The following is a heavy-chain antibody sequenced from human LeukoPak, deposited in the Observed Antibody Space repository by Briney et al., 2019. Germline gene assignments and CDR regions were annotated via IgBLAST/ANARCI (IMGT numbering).Heavy chain of an antibody. V-gene: IGHV3-11*06. Sequence: GGSLRLSYAASGFTFSDYYMSWIRQAPGKGLEWASYISSSSSYTNYADSVKGRFTISRDNAKNSLYLQMNSLRAEDTAVYYCARTPIAAHPVRYWGQGTLVTVSS. D-gene: IGHD6-13*01. J-gene: IGHJ4*02. CDR3: ARTPIAAHPVRY. CDR1: GFTFSDYY. CDR2: ISSSSSYT.